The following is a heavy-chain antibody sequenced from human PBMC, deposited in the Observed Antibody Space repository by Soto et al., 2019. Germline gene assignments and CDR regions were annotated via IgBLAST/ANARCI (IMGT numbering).Heavy chain of an antibody. Sequence: SGPTLVNPTETLTLTCTVSGFSLSNARMGVSWIRQPPGKALEWLAHIFSNDEKSYSTSLKSRLTISKDTSKSQVVLTMTNMDPVDTATYHCARIWYYDFWSGYSSAGDAFDIWGQGTMVTVSS. CDR2: IFSNDEK. V-gene: IGHV2-26*01. D-gene: IGHD3-3*01. CDR3: ARIWYYDFWSGYSSAGDAFDI. CDR1: GFSLSNARMG. J-gene: IGHJ3*02.